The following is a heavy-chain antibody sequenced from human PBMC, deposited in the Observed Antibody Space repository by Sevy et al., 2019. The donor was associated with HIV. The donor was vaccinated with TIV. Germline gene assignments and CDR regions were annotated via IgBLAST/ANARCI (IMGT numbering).Heavy chain of an antibody. V-gene: IGHV1-69*13. D-gene: IGHD3-9*01. CDR1: GGTFSSYA. J-gene: IGHJ6*02. CDR2: IIPIFGTA. Sequence: ASVKVSCKASGGTFSSYAISWVRQAPGQGLEWMGGIIPIFGTANYAQKFQGRATITADESTSTAYMELSSLRSEDTAVYYCASGSYYDILTGYYTGGRHYHYGMDVWGQGTTVTVSS. CDR3: ASGSYYDILTGYYTGGRHYHYGMDV.